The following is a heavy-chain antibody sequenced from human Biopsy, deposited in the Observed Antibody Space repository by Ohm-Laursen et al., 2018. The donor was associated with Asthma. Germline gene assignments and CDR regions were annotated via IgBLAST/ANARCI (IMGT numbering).Heavy chain of an antibody. CDR3: ARAVDYSHYYGIDV. CDR1: GYTFNSAG. J-gene: IGHJ6*02. V-gene: IGHV1-18*01. Sequence: APVKVSCKASGYTFNSAGITWVRQAPGQGLEWMGWISVYNGNTKVAQRLQDRVTMITDTSTSTAYMELRSLRSDDTAVYFCARAVDYSHYYGIDVWGQGTTVTVS. D-gene: IGHD3-10*01. CDR2: ISVYNGNT.